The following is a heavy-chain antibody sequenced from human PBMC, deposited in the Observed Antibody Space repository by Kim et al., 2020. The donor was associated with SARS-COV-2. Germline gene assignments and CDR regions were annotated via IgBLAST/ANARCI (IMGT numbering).Heavy chain of an antibody. Sequence: DSVKCRFTISIDKAKNALYLKMNSLEAEDTAVYYCAREMYGKIVGEDWFDPWGQGTLVTVSS. V-gene: IGHV3-66*01. J-gene: IGHJ5*02. CDR3: AREMYGKIVGEDWFDP. D-gene: IGHD3-22*01.